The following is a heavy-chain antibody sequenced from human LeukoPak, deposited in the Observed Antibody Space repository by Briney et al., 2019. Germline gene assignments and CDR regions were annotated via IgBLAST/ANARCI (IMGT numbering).Heavy chain of an antibody. D-gene: IGHD5-12*01. CDR3: AKDNVATTDYYYYGMDV. CDR2: IRYDGSNK. CDR1: GFTFSSYG. J-gene: IGHJ6*02. Sequence: GGSLRLSCAASGFTFSSYGMHWVRQAPGKGLKWVAFIRYDGSNKYYADSVKGRFTISRDNSKNTLYLQMNSLRAEDTAVYYYAKDNVATTDYYYYGMDVWGQGTTVTVSS. V-gene: IGHV3-30*02.